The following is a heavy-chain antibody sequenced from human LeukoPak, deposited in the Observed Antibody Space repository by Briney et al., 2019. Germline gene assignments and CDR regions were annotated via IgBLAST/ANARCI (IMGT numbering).Heavy chain of an antibody. CDR2: IYHSGST. V-gene: IGHV4-38-2*01. D-gene: IGHD3/OR15-3a*01. J-gene: IGHJ5*02. CDR1: GGSFSGYY. CDR3: ARVNPVDLRGP. Sequence: SETLSLTCAVHGGSFSGYYWGWIRQPPGKGLEWIGSIYHSGSTYYNPSLKSRVTISVDTSKNQFSLKLSSVTAADTAVYYCARVNPVDLRGPWGQGTLVTVSS.